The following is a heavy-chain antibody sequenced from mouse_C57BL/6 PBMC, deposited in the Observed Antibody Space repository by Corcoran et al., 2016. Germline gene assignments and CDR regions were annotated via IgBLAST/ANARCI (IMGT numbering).Heavy chain of an antibody. J-gene: IGHJ2*01. V-gene: IGHV1-26*01. CDR1: GYTFTDYY. CDR3: ARSWANFYY. CDR2: INPNNGGT. Sequence: EVQLQQSGPELVKPGASVKISCKASGYTFTDYYMNWVKQSHGKSLEWIGDINPNNGGTSYNQKFKGKATLTVDKSSSTAYMELRSLTSEDSAVYYCARSWANFYYWGQGTTLPVSS. D-gene: IGHD4-1*01.